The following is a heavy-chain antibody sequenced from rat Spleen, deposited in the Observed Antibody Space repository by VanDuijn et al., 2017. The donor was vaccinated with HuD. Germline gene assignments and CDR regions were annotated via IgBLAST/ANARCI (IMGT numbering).Heavy chain of an antibody. CDR3: ASLYGGYTDY. CDR1: GFSLTDYS. V-gene: IGHV2S63*01. J-gene: IGHJ2*01. D-gene: IGHD1-11*01. Sequence: EVQLKESGPGLVQPSQTLSLTCTVSGFSLTDYSVHWVRQPPGKGLEWMGIMWNGGNTAYNSALKSRLSISRDTSKSQVFLKMNSLQTEYTARYFCASLYGGYTDYWGQGVMVTVSS. CDR2: MWNGGNT.